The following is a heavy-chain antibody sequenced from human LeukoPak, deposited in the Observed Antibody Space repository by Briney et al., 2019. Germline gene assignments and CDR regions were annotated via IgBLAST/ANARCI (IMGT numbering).Heavy chain of an antibody. Sequence: ASVKVFCKASGGTFSSYAISWVRQAPGQGLEWMGGIIPIFGTANYAQKFQRRVTITTDESTSTAYMELSSLRSEDTAVYYCASPNNNNDDGSGYTLGYWGQGTLVTVSS. V-gene: IGHV1-69*05. D-gene: IGHD3-22*01. CDR3: ASPNNNNDDGSGYTLGY. CDR1: GGTFSSYA. J-gene: IGHJ4*02. CDR2: IIPIFGTA.